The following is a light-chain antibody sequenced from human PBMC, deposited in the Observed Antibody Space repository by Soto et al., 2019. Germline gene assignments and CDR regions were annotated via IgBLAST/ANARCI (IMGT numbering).Light chain of an antibody. CDR1: QSVSSSY. J-gene: IGKJ1*01. Sequence: ICFTQDSGPLSLSPGERATLPFRASQSVSSSYLAWYQQKPGQAPRLLIYGASSRATGIPDRFSGSGSGTDFTLTISRLEPEDFAVYYCQQYGSSVWTFGQGTKVDI. CDR3: QQYGSSVWT. V-gene: IGKV3-20*01. CDR2: GAS.